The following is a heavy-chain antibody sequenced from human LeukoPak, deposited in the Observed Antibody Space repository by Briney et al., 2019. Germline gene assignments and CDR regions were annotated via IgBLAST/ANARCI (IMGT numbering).Heavy chain of an antibody. J-gene: IGHJ3*02. V-gene: IGHV3-30-3*01. D-gene: IGHD4-23*01. CDR3: VSVAQAAFDI. CDR1: GFTFSSYA. CDR2: ISYDGSNK. Sequence: GGSLRLSCAASGFTFSSYAMHWVRQASGKGLEWVAVISYDGSNKCYADSVKGRFTISRDNSKNTLYLQMNSLRAEDTAVYYCVSVAQAAFDIWGQGTMVTVSS.